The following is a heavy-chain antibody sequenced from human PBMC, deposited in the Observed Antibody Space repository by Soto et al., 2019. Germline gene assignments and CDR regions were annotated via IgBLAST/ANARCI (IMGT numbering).Heavy chain of an antibody. CDR3: GRESGETWDYEAS. V-gene: IGHV4-4*07. Sequence: PSETLSLTCTVSGGSISSYRWSWIRQPAGKGLEWLGRLNTYGNTHYNPSLKSRVTVSVDTSRNQFFLTLRSVTAADSAVYHCGRESGETWDYEASWGQGTPVTVSS. CDR2: LNTYGNT. J-gene: IGHJ5*02. CDR1: GGSISSYR. D-gene: IGHD1-7*01.